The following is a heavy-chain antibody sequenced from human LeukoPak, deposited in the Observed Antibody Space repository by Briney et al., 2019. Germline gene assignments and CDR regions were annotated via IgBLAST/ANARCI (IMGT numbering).Heavy chain of an antibody. V-gene: IGHV1-18*01. Sequence: ASVKVSCKASGYTFTSYGISWVRQAPGQGLEWMGWISAYNGNTNYAQKLQGRVTMTTDTSTSTAYMELRSLRSDDTAVYYCARGVFMITFGGPQKGKYYFDYWRQGTLVTVSS. D-gene: IGHD3-16*01. CDR3: ARGVFMITFGGPQKGKYYFDY. CDR2: ISAYNGNT. J-gene: IGHJ4*02. CDR1: GYTFTSYG.